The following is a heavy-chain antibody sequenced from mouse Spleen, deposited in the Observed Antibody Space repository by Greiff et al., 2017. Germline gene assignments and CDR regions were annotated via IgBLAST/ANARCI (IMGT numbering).Heavy chain of an antibody. CDR2: INPGSGGT. V-gene: IGHV1-54*01. D-gene: IGHD2-4*01. CDR1: GYAFTNYL. Sequence: QVQLQQSGAELVRPGTSVKVSCKASGYAFTNYLIEWVKQRPGQGLEWIGVINPGSGGTNYNEKFKGKATLTADKSSSTAYMQLSSLTSDDSAVYFCARDLYDYDWFAYWGQGTLFTVSA. CDR3: ARDLYDYDWFAY. J-gene: IGHJ3*01.